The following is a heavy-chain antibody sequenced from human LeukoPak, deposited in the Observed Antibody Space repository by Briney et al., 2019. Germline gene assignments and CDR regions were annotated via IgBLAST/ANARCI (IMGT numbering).Heavy chain of an antibody. Sequence: SETLSLTCSISGGSISSFYWSWIRQPAGKGLEWIGRLSTRGNTDYNPSLKSRVTLSVDTSNNQFSLKLTSVTAADTAVYYCARARPSRYDILTGYSPYYYYYYMDVWGKGTTVTVSS. J-gene: IGHJ6*03. CDR1: GGSISSFY. V-gene: IGHV4-4*07. CDR2: LSTRGNT. D-gene: IGHD3-9*01. CDR3: ARARPSRYDILTGYSPYYYYYYMDV.